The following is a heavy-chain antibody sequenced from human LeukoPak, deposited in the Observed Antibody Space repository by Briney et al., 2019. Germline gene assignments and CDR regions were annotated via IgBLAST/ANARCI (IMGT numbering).Heavy chain of an antibody. Sequence: SETLSLTCAVYGGSFSGFYWSWIRHVPGKGLEWIGEINYTGSTSYNPSLKSRVTISVDTSKNQFSLNLYSVTAADTAVYYCARRVGSSDCFDYWGQGTLVTVSS. CDR3: ARRVGSSDCFDY. V-gene: IGHV4-34*01. CDR1: GGSFSGFY. D-gene: IGHD6-6*01. J-gene: IGHJ4*02. CDR2: INYTGST.